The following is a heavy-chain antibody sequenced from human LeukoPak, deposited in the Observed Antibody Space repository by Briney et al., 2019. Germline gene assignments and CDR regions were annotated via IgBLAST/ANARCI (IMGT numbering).Heavy chain of an antibody. J-gene: IGHJ4*02. CDR2: IYTSGST. V-gene: IGHV4-4*07. CDR3: ARDGPSIVGAPLFDY. CDR1: GGSISSYY. Sequence: SETLSLTCTVSGGSISSYYWSWLRQPAGKGLEWIGRIYTSGSTNYNPSLKSRVTMSVDTSKNQFSLKLSSVTAADTAVYYCARDGPSIVGAPLFDYWGQGTLVTVSS. D-gene: IGHD1-26*01.